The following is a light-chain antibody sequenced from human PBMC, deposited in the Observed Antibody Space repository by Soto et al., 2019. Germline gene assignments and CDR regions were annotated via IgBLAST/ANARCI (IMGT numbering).Light chain of an antibody. CDR2: DAS. CDR3: QQRSNWPIT. J-gene: IGKJ5*01. V-gene: IGKV3-11*01. Sequence: EIELTHSPATLSLSPGEIATLSCRASQSVSSYLAWYQQKPGQAPRLLIYDASNRATGIPARFSGSGSGTDFTLTISSLEPEDFAVYYCQQRSNWPITFGQETRLEI. CDR1: QSVSSY.